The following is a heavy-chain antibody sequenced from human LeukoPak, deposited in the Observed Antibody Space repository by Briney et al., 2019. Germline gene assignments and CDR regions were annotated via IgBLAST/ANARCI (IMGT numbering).Heavy chain of an antibody. J-gene: IGHJ3*02. CDR1: GGTFSSYA. CDR3: AREGEGTRDAFDI. D-gene: IGHD2-8*01. Sequence: SVKVSCKASGGTFSSYAISWVRQAPGQGLEWMGRIIPILGIANYAQKFQGRVTITADKSTSTAYMELSSLRSEDTAVYYCAREGEGTRDAFDIWGQGTMVTVSS. CDR2: IIPILGIA. V-gene: IGHV1-69*04.